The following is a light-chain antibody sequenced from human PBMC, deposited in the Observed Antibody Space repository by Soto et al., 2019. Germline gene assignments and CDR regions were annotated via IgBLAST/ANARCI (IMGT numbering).Light chain of an antibody. CDR3: QSYDSSLSAFYV. V-gene: IGLV1-40*01. CDR1: SSNIGAGYD. J-gene: IGLJ1*01. Sequence: QSVLTQPPSVPGAPGQRVTISCTGSSSNIGAGYDVHWYQQLPGTAPKLLIYGNSNRPSGVPDRFSGSKSGTSASLAITGLQAEYEAVYYCQSYDSSLSAFYVFGPGTKVTVL. CDR2: GNS.